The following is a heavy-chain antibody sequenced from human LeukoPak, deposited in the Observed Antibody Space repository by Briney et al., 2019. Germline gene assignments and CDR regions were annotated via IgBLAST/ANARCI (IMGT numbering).Heavy chain of an antibody. J-gene: IGHJ4*02. CDR2: ISSSSSYI. Sequence: GRSLRLSCAASGFTFSSYSMNWVRQAPGTGLERVSSISSSSSYIYYADSVKGRFTISRDNAKNSLYLQMNSLRAEDTAVYYCARFAVAGTYPLFDYWGQGTLVTVSS. CDR1: GFTFSSYS. D-gene: IGHD6-19*01. CDR3: ARFAVAGTYPLFDY. V-gene: IGHV3-21*01.